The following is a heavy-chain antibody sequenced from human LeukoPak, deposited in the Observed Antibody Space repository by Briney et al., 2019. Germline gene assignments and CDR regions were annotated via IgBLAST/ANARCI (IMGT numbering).Heavy chain of an antibody. Sequence: SVKVSCKASGGTFSSYAISWVRQAPGQGLEWMGRIIPIFGTANYAQKFQGRVTITTDESTSTAYMELSSLRSEDTAVYYCARDGRSITIFGVAIRDWGQGTLVTVSS. J-gene: IGHJ4*02. CDR1: GGTFSSYA. CDR3: ARDGRSITIFGVAIRD. D-gene: IGHD3-3*01. V-gene: IGHV1-69*05. CDR2: IIPIFGTA.